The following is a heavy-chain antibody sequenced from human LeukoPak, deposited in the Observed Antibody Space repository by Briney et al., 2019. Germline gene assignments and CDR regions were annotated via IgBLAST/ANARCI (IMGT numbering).Heavy chain of an antibody. CDR2: INHSGST. D-gene: IGHD2-15*01. Sequence: SETLSLTCAVYVGSFSGYYWSWIRQPPGKGLEWIGEINHSGSTNYNSSLKSRVTISVDTSKNQFSLKLSSVTAADTAVYYCARDRYCSGGSCYSRSWFDPWGQGTLVTVSS. V-gene: IGHV4-34*01. J-gene: IGHJ5*02. CDR1: VGSFSGYY. CDR3: ARDRYCSGGSCYSRSWFDP.